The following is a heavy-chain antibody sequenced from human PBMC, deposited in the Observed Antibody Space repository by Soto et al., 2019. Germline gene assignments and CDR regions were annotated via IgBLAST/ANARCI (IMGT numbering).Heavy chain of an antibody. CDR1: GHSISTAYY. CDR2: MYESGLT. V-gene: IGHV4-38-2*02. Sequence: SETLSLTCAVSGHSISTAYYWGWIRQPPGKGLEWIGSMYESGLTYYNASLKSRVTISVDTSKNEFSLKVSSVTAADTAGYYCARDGGSYGHFDYWGQGILVTVSS. J-gene: IGHJ4*02. D-gene: IGHD2-15*01. CDR3: ARDGGSYGHFDY.